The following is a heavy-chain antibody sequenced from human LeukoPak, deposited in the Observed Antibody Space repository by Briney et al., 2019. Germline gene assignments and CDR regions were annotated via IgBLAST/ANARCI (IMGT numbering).Heavy chain of an antibody. CDR3: ARGQGTVTTH. CDR2: INHSGSA. J-gene: IGHJ4*02. Sequence: PSETLSLTCAVSGGSFSGYYWTWVRQPPGKGLEWIGEINHSGSANYNPSLTSRVTISLDTSKNQFSLNLGSVTAADTAVYYCARGQGTVTTHWGQGTLVTVSS. D-gene: IGHD4-17*01. CDR1: GGSFSGYY. V-gene: IGHV4-34*01.